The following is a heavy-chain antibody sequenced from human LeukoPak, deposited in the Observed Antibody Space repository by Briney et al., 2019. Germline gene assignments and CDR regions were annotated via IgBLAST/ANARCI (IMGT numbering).Heavy chain of an antibody. CDR3: ANSLYYYDSSGLETNDY. V-gene: IGHV3-23*01. D-gene: IGHD3-22*01. CDR2: IGGIDGAT. Sequence: GGSLRLSCAASGFTFSIYALNWVRQAPGKGLEWVSAIGGIDGATYYADSVKGRFTISRDNSKNTLYLQMNSLRAEDTAVYYCANSLYYYDSSGLETNDYWGQGTLVTVSS. CDR1: GFTFSIYA. J-gene: IGHJ4*02.